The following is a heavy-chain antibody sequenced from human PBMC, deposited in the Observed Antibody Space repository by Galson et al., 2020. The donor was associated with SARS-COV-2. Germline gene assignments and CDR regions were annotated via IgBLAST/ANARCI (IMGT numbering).Heavy chain of an antibody. CDR3: ATDQPTATLGAFDI. V-gene: IGHV3-15*07. CDR2: IQSKTDGGTA. J-gene: IGHJ3*02. Sequence: GESLKISCAASGFTFINAWMNWVRQAPGKGLEWVGRIQSKTDGGTADYAAPVKGRFTISRHDSTNTVYLQMISLTTEDTAVYYCATDQPTATLGAFDIWGQGTMVTVSS. CDR1: GFTFINAW. D-gene: IGHD4-17*01.